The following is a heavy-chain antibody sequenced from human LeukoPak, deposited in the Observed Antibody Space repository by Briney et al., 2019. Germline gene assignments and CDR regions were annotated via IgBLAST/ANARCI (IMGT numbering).Heavy chain of an antibody. CDR2: ISWNSGSI. CDR3: AKGGGATNSYYMDV. D-gene: IGHD5-24*01. Sequence: GGSLRLSCAASGFTFDDYAMHWVRQAPGKGLEWVSGISWNSGSIGYGDSVKGRFTISRDNAKNSLYLQMNSLRTEDMALYYCAKGGGATNSYYMDVWGKGTTVTVSS. CDR1: GFTFDDYA. J-gene: IGHJ6*03. V-gene: IGHV3-9*03.